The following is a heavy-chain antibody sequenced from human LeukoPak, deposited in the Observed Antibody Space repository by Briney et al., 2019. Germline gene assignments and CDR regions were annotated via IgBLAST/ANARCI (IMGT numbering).Heavy chain of an antibody. V-gene: IGHV4-59*08. Sequence: SETLSLTCTVSGGSISSYYWSWIRQPPGKGLEWIGYIYYSGSTNYNPSLESRGTISVDTSKNQFSLKLSSVNAADTAVYYCARASSGRYLNWFDPWGQGTLVTVP. CDR2: IYYSGST. CDR1: GGSISSYY. D-gene: IGHD1-26*01. J-gene: IGHJ5*02. CDR3: ARASSGRYLNWFDP.